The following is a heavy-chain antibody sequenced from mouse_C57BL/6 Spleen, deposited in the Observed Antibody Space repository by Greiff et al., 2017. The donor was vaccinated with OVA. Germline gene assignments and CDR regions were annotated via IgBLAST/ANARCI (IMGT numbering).Heavy chain of an antibody. J-gene: IGHJ3*01. V-gene: IGHV1-26*01. D-gene: IGHD2-3*01. CDR3: ARGDGYP. Sequence: EVQLQQSGPELVQPGASVKISCKASGYTFTDYYMNWVKQSHGKSLEWIGDINPNNGGTSYNQKFKGKATLTVDKSSSTAYMELRGLTSEDSAVYYCARGDGYPWGQGTLVTVSA. CDR1: GYTFTDYY. CDR2: INPNNGGT.